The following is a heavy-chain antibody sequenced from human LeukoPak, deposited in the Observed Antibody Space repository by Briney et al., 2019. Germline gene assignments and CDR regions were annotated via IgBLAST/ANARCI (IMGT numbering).Heavy chain of an antibody. CDR1: GGSISSYY. Sequence: SETLSLTCTVSGGSISSYYWSWIRQPPGKGLEWIGYIYYSGSTNYNPSLKSRVTISVDTSKNQFSLKLSSVAAADTAVYYCAREESSGWFDYWGQGTLVTVSS. J-gene: IGHJ4*02. V-gene: IGHV4-59*01. CDR2: IYYSGST. D-gene: IGHD6-19*01. CDR3: AREESSGWFDY.